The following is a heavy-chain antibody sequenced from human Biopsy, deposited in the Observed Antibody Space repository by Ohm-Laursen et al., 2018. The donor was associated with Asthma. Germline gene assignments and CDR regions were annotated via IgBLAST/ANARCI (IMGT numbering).Heavy chain of an antibody. CDR2: INSVFGTT. Sequence: ASSVKVSCKSLRGTFNTYVIGWVRQAPGQGLEWMGGINSVFGTTTYPQKFQDRVTITADDSTSTVYMELSSLRSEDTAVYYCARKAGSCISRTCYSLDFWGQGTLVTVSS. V-gene: IGHV1-69*01. D-gene: IGHD2-2*01. CDR3: ARKAGSCISRTCYSLDF. CDR1: RGTFNTYV. J-gene: IGHJ4*02.